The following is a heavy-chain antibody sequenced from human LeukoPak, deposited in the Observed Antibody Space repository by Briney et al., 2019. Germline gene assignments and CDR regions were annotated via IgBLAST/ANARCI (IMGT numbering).Heavy chain of an antibody. CDR3: AREFDGDYYGAFDI. CDR2: INHSGST. J-gene: IGHJ3*02. Sequence: SETLSLTCTVSGGSISSSSYYWGWIRQPPGKGLEWIGEINHSGSTSYNPSLKSRVTISVDTSKNQFSLKLSSVTAEDTAVYYCAREFDGDYYGAFDIWGQGTMVTVSS. V-gene: IGHV4-39*07. D-gene: IGHD4-17*01. CDR1: GGSISSSSYY.